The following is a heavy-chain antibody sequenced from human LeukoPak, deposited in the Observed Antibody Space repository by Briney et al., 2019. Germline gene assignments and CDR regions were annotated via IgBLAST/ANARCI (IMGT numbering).Heavy chain of an antibody. Sequence: SETLSLTCAVYGGSFSGYYWSWIRQPPGKGLEWIGEINHSGSTNYNPSLKSRVTISVDTSKNQFSLKLSSVTAANTAVYYCARVNPIAAAGITDYWGQGTLVTVSS. CDR2: INHSGST. J-gene: IGHJ4*02. CDR3: ARVNPIAAAGITDY. D-gene: IGHD6-13*01. V-gene: IGHV4-34*01. CDR1: GGSFSGYY.